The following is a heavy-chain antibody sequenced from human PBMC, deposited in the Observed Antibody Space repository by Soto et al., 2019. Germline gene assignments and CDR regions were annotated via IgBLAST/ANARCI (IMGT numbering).Heavy chain of an antibody. Sequence: GASVKVSCKASGYTFTSYGISWVRQAPGQGLEWMGWISAYNGNTNYAQKFQGRVTMTTDTSTSTAYMELRSLRSDDTAVYYCSREADDAYDILTGYYHFDYWGQGTLVTVSS. CDR1: GYTFTSYG. J-gene: IGHJ4*02. CDR2: ISAYNGNT. CDR3: SREADDAYDILTGYYHFDY. D-gene: IGHD3-9*01. V-gene: IGHV1-18*01.